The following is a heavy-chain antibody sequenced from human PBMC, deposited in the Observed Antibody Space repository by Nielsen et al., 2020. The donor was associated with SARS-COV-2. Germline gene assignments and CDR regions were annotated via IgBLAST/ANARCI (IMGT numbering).Heavy chain of an antibody. CDR3: AGGADFWSGTQKYYMDV. CDR2: INPSGSGT. Sequence: GGSLRLSCAASGFTFSSYSMNWVRQAPGKGLEWVSRINPSGSGTAYADSVKGRFAVSRDNAENTVVLQIHSLRVEDTAVYYCAGGADFWSGTQKYYMDVWGKGTTVTVSS. J-gene: IGHJ6*03. V-gene: IGHV3-74*01. CDR1: GFTFSSYS. D-gene: IGHD3-3*01.